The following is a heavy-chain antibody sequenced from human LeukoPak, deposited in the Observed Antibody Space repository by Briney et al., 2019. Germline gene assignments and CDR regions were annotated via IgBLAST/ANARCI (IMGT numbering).Heavy chain of an antibody. CDR1: GFTFTSYS. CDR3: ARVPYDILTPLYFDY. J-gene: IGHJ4*02. CDR2: ISSSSSTI. D-gene: IGHD3-9*01. V-gene: IGHV3-48*04. Sequence: GGSLRLSCAASGFTFTSYSMNWVRQAPGKGLEWVSYISSSSSTIYYADSVKGRFTISRDNAKNSLYLQMNSLRAEDTAVYYCARVPYDILTPLYFDYWGQGTLVTVSS.